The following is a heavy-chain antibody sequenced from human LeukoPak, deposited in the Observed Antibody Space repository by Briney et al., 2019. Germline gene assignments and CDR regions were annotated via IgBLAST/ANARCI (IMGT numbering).Heavy chain of an antibody. J-gene: IGHJ4*02. V-gene: IGHV1-2*02. D-gene: IGHD2-15*01. CDR1: GYTFTGYY. Sequence: GASVKVSCKASGYTFTGYYMHWVRQAPGQGLEWMGWINPNSGGTNYAQKFQGRVTMTRDTSISTAYMELSGLRSDDTAVYYCAREGGIYCSGGSYYIDYWGQGTLVTVSS. CDR2: INPNSGGT. CDR3: AREGGIYCSGGSYYIDY.